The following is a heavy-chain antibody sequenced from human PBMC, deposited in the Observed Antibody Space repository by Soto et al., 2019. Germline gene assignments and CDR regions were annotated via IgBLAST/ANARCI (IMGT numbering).Heavy chain of an antibody. V-gene: IGHV3-73*01. J-gene: IGHJ6*03. CDR2: IRSKANSYAT. Sequence: GGSLRLSCAASGFTFSGSAMHWVRQASGKGLEWVGRIRSKANSYATAYAASVKGRFTISRDDSKNTAYLQMNSLKTEDTAVYYCTRPLRFFDYMDVWGKGTTVTVSS. CDR1: GFTFSGSA. D-gene: IGHD3-3*01. CDR3: TRPLRFFDYMDV.